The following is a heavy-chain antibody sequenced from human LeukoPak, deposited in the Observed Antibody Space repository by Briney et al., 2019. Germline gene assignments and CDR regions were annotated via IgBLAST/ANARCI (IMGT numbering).Heavy chain of an antibody. Sequence: GASVKVSCKTSGYTFANYGMHWVRQAPRQSLEWMGWINTGNGNTKYSQKFQGRVTITRDTSASTAYMDLSSLRSEDTAVYYCAREIDRDGYNRFFDYWGQGTLVTVSS. J-gene: IGHJ4*02. CDR1: GYTFANYG. CDR3: AREIDRDGYNRFFDY. D-gene: IGHD5-24*01. CDR2: INTGNGNT. V-gene: IGHV1-3*04.